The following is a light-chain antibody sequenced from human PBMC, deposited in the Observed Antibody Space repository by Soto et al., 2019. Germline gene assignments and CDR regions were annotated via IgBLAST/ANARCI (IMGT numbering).Light chain of an antibody. V-gene: IGKV1-39*01. J-gene: IGKJ4*01. CDR1: HNIVNY. CDR2: AAS. CDR3: QHSYSVPLT. Sequence: DIQITKSPSSLAASVGDRVTITSPAGHNIVNYLNWYQRKPGKAPELLIYAASTLQSGVPSRFSGGRSGTSLTLATSSLPPAYFATFYCQHSYSVPLTVVGGSKV.